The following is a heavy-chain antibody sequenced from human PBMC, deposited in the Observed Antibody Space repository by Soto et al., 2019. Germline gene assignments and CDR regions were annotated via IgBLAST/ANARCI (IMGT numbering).Heavy chain of an antibody. V-gene: IGHV4-34*01. CDR1: GGSFSGYY. D-gene: IGHD3-22*01. J-gene: IGHJ3*02. CDR3: ARGVNYYDSSGYYGNAFDI. CDR2: INHSGST. Sequence: SETMSLPYAVEGGSFSGYYWSWIRQPPGKGLEWIGEINHSGSTNYNPSLKSRVTISVDTSKNQFSLKLSSVTAADTAVYYCARGVNYYDSSGYYGNAFDIWGQGTMVTVSS.